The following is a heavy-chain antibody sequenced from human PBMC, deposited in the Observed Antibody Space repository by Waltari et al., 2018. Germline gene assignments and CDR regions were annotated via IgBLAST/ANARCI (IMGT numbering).Heavy chain of an antibody. CDR1: GFTFGSNW. CDR2: TNEDGSTT. J-gene: IGHJ4*02. CDR3: VRDLAGVGGH. V-gene: IGHV3-74*01. Sequence: EVQLVESGGGLVQPGGSLRLSWAASGFTFGSNWLHWVRQVPGKGLVWVSRTNEDGSTTNYADSVRGRFTISRDNAKDTLFLQMNSLRVDDTAVYYCVRDLAGVGGHWGQGALVTVSS. D-gene: IGHD3-16*01.